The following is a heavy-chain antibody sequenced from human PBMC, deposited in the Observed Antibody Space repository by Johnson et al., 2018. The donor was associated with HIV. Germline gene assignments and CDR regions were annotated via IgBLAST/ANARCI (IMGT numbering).Heavy chain of an antibody. CDR2: ISYDGSNK. CDR1: GFTFSGYG. V-gene: IGHV3-30*03. D-gene: IGHD3-10*01. CDR3: ARDGEDLQIAFDI. Sequence: QVQLVESGGGVVQPGKSLRLSCAASGFTFSGYGMHWVRQAPGKGLAWVAVISYDGSNKYYTDSVKGRFTISRDNAKNSLYLQMNSLRAEDTAVYYCARDGEDLQIAFDIWGQGTMVTVSS. J-gene: IGHJ3*02.